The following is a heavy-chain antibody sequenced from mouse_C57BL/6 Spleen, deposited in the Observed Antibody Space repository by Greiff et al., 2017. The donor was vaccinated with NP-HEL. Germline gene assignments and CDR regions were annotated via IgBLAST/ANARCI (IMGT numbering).Heavy chain of an antibody. CDR2: IWSGGST. CDR3: AKEATVVARAMDY. Sequence: VQLKESGPGLVQPSQSLSITCTVSGFSLTSYGVHWVRQPPGKGLEWLGVIWSGGSTDYNAAFISRLSISKDNSKSRVFFKMNSLQADDTAIYYCAKEATVVARAMDYWGQGTSVTVSS. V-gene: IGHV2-4*01. CDR1: GFSLTSYG. J-gene: IGHJ4*01. D-gene: IGHD1-1*01.